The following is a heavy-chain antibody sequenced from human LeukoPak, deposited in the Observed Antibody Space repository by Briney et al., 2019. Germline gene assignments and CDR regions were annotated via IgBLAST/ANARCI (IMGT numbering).Heavy chain of an antibody. CDR1: GYTFTGYY. D-gene: IGHD2-15*01. CDR3: ARGGRRGYCSGGSCYEGFDY. V-gene: IGHV1-2*04. CDR2: INPKSGGT. Sequence: ASVKVSCKASGYTFTGYYMHWVRQAPGQGLEWMGWINPKSGGTNYAQKFQGWVTMTRDTSISTAYMELSRLRSDDTAVYYCARGGRRGYCSGGSCYEGFDYWGQGTLVTVSS. J-gene: IGHJ4*02.